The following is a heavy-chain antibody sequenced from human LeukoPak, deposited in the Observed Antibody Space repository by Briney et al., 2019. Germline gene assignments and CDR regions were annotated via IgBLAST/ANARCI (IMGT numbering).Heavy chain of an antibody. D-gene: IGHD4-17*01. CDR1: GFTFSSYG. Sequence: GGSLRLSCAASGFTFSSYGMHWVRQAPGKGLEWVAVIWYDGSNKYYADSVKGRFTISRDNSKNTLYLQMNSLRAEDTAVYYRARSAKYGRDYFDYWGQGTLVTVSS. V-gene: IGHV3-33*08. J-gene: IGHJ4*02. CDR2: IWYDGSNK. CDR3: ARSAKYGRDYFDY.